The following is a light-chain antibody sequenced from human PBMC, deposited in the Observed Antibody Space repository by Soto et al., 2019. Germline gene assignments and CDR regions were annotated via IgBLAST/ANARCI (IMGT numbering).Light chain of an antibody. CDR2: GAS. Sequence: ILMTQYLAAMSVSPGERATLSCAASQSVSSNLAWDQQKPGQAPRLLIYGASTRATGSPARFRGSGSGTEFTLTISTLPSEDVAVYYCHQYNNWPSWTFGQGTKVDIK. V-gene: IGKV3-15*01. J-gene: IGKJ1*01. CDR1: QSVSSN. CDR3: HQYNNWPSWT.